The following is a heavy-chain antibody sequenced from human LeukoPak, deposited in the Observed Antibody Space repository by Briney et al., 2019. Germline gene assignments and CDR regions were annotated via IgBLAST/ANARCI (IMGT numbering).Heavy chain of an antibody. V-gene: IGHV4-59*12. J-gene: IGHJ4*02. CDR2: IYYSGST. CDR1: GGSISSYY. D-gene: IGHD3-3*01. Sequence: SETLSLTCPASGGSISSYYWSWIRQPPGKGLEWIGYIYYSGSTNYNPSLKSRVTISVDTSKNQFSLKLSSVTAADTAVYYCARGRRYDFWSGYPPFDYWGQGTLVTVSS. CDR3: ARGRRYDFWSGYPPFDY.